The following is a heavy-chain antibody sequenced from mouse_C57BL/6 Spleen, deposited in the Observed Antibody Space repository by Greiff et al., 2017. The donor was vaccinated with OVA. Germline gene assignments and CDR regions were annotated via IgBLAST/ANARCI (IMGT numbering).Heavy chain of an antibody. Sequence: QVQLQQPGAELVRPGPSVKLSCKASGYTFTSYWMHWVKQRPGQGLEWIGVIDPSDSYTNYNQQLKGKATLTVDPHSSTAYMQLSSLTSEYSAVYYCARGAFIHSSFFDDWGQGTTLTVSS. CDR1: GYTFTSYW. V-gene: IGHV1-59*01. CDR3: ARGAFIHSSFFDD. J-gene: IGHJ2*01. D-gene: IGHD1-1*01. CDR2: IDPSDSYT.